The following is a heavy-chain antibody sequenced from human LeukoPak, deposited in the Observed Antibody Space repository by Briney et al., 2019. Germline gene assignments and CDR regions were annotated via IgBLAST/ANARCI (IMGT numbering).Heavy chain of an antibody. D-gene: IGHD6-19*01. CDR2: ISGSGGST. CDR3: AKCFFPGSGWYDYYFDY. J-gene: IGHJ4*02. Sequence: GGSLRLFCAASGFTFSNYAMNWVRQAPGKGLEWVSGISGSGGSTYYADSVKGRFTISRDNSKNTLYLQMNSLSAEHTAVYSCAKCFFPGSGWYDYYFDYWGQGTLVTVSS. V-gene: IGHV3-23*01. CDR1: GFTFSNYA.